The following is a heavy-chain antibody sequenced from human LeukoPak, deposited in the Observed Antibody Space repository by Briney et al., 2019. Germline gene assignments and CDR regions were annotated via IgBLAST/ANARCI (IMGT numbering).Heavy chain of an antibody. CDR2: ISGGATRT. CDR3: AKFGVAAADST. D-gene: IGHD6-13*01. Sequence: GGSLRLSCAASGFIFHTYDMSWVRQAPGKGPVWVSGISGGATRTYYTDSVTGRFTISRDNSKNTLYLQMNSLRAEDTAVYYCAKFGVAAADSTWGQGTLVTVSS. V-gene: IGHV3-23*01. J-gene: IGHJ5*02. CDR1: GFIFHTYD.